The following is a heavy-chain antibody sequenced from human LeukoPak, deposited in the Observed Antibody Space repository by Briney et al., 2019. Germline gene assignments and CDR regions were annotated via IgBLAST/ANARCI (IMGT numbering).Heavy chain of an antibody. D-gene: IGHD2-2*01. CDR2: ISSSSSTI. Sequence: GGSLRLSCAASGFTFSSYSMNWVRQAPGKGLEWVSYISSSSSTIYYADSVKGRFTISRDNAKNSLYLQMNSLRAEDTAVYYCARTVVPAAAGNYYYYYYMDVWGKGTTVTVSS. CDR1: GFTFSSYS. V-gene: IGHV3-48*04. J-gene: IGHJ6*03. CDR3: ARTVVPAAAGNYYYYYYMDV.